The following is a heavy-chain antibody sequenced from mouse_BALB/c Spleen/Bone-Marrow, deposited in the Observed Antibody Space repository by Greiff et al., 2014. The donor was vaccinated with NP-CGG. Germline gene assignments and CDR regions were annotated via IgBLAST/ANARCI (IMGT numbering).Heavy chain of an antibody. Sequence: VQLQESGPSLVQPSQSLSITCTVSGFSLTSYGVHWVRQSPGKGLEWLGVIWRGGSTDYNAAFMSRLSITMDNSKSQVFFKMNSLQADDTAIYYCAKTDYWGQGTTLTVSS. CDR1: GFSLTSYG. V-gene: IGHV2-5-1*01. CDR3: AKTDY. J-gene: IGHJ2*01. CDR2: IWRGGST.